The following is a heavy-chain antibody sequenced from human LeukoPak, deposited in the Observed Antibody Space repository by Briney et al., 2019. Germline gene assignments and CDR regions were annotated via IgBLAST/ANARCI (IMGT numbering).Heavy chain of an antibody. J-gene: IGHJ5*02. D-gene: IGHD4-11*01. CDR3: ARDNTVTTSLGWSDP. V-gene: IGHV4-61*02. Sequence: SQTLSLTCTVSGGSISSGSYYWRWIRQPAGKGLEWIGRINTSGSINYNPSLKSRVTISVDTSKNQFSLKVSSVTATDTAVYYCARDNTVTTSLGWSDPWGQGTLVTVSS. CDR2: INTSGSI. CDR1: GGSISSGSYY.